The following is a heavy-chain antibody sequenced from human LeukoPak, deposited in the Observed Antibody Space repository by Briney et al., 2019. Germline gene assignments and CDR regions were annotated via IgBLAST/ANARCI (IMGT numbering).Heavy chain of an antibody. D-gene: IGHD1-26*01. CDR3: ARAVALREWELLRY. V-gene: IGHV1-2*06. CDR1: GYTFTAYY. CDR2: INPNSGGT. J-gene: IGHJ4*02. Sequence: GASVTVSCKASGYTFTAYYMHWVRLAPGQGLEWMGRINPNSGGTNYAQKFQGRVTMTRDTSISTAYMELSRLRSEDTAVYYCARAVALREWELLRYWGQGTLVTVSS.